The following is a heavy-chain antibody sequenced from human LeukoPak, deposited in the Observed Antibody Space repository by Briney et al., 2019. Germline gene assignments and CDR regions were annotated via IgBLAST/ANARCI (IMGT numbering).Heavy chain of an antibody. CDR1: GFTFSSYW. Sequence: GGSLRLSCAASGFTFSSYWMSWVRQAPGKGLEWVAVISSEGSKKSYADSVKGRFTISRDNSKNTLYLQMNSLRPEDTAVYYCARGAHKRDDYGGFFDYWGQGTLVTVSS. D-gene: IGHD4-23*01. V-gene: IGHV3-30*03. CDR3: ARGAHKRDDYGGFFDY. CDR2: ISSEGSKK. J-gene: IGHJ4*02.